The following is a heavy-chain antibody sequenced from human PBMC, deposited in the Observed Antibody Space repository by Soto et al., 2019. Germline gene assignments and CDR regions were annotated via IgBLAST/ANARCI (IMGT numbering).Heavy chain of an antibody. J-gene: IGHJ4*02. Sequence: ASVKVSCKASGYTFIGHAIHWVRQAPGQGLEWMGWINAVSDNTKYSEKFQGRVTITRDTSASTAYMDLSSLRSEDTAVYYCARGTGSSWFDFWGQGTLVTVS. D-gene: IGHD6-13*01. CDR3: ARGTGSSWFDF. CDR1: GYTFIGHA. CDR2: INAVSDNT. V-gene: IGHV1-3*01.